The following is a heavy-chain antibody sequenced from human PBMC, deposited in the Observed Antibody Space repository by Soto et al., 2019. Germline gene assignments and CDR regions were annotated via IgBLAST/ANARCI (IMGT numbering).Heavy chain of an antibody. CDR2: ISISGGTI. V-gene: IGHV3-11*01. CDR1: GFTFSDYY. J-gene: IGHJ5*02. Sequence: GGSLRLSCAASGFTFSDYYMSWIRQAPGKGLEWLSYISISGGTIYYADSVKGRFSISRDNAKSSLYLQLSSLRAEDTAVYFCARERARVFDPWGQGTLVTVSS. CDR3: ARERARVFDP.